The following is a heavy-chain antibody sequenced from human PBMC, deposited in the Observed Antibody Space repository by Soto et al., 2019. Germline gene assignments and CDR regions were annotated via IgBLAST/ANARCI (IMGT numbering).Heavy chain of an antibody. CDR3: ARISGAEKGSSTYYYYYYGMDV. Sequence: SETLSLTCTVSGGSISSSSYYWGWIRQPPGKGLEWIGSIYYSGSTYYNPSLKSRVTISVDTSKNQFSLKLSSVTAADTAVYYCARISGAEKGSSTYYYYYYGMDVWGQGTTVTVSS. J-gene: IGHJ6*02. CDR1: GGSISSSSYY. CDR2: IYYSGST. D-gene: IGHD6-6*01. V-gene: IGHV4-39*01.